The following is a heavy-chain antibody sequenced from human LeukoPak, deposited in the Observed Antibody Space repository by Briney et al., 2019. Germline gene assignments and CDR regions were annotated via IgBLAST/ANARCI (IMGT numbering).Heavy chain of an antibody. Sequence: GGSLRLSCAASGFTFSSYSMNWVRQAPGKGLEWVSSISSSSSYIYYADSVKGRFTISRDNAKNSLYLQMNSLRAEDTAVYYCARDTRGIYDYIWGSYRYTAIGYWGQGALVTVSS. J-gene: IGHJ4*02. CDR2: ISSSSSYI. D-gene: IGHD3-16*02. CDR1: GFTFSSYS. CDR3: ARDTRGIYDYIWGSYRYTAIGY. V-gene: IGHV3-21*01.